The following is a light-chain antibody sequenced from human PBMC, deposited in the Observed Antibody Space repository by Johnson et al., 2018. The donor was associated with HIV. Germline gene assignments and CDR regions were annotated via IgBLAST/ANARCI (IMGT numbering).Light chain of an antibody. Sequence: QSVLTQPPSVSAAPGQKVTISCSGSSSNIGNNYVSWYQQVPGTAPKLLIYDNSKRPSGIPDRFSGSKSGTSATLAITGLQTGDEADYYCGTWDSSLSAEVFGTGTKVTVL. J-gene: IGLJ1*01. CDR1: SSNIGNNY. CDR3: GTWDSSLSAEV. CDR2: DNS. V-gene: IGLV1-51*01.